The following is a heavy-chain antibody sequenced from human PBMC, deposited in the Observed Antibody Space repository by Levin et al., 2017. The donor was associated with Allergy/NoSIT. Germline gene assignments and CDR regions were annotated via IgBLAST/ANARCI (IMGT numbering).Heavy chain of an antibody. Sequence: GGSLRLSCAASGFTFSSYWMSWVRQGPGKGLEWVANINEDGREKYYVDSVKGRFTISRDNAKNSLYLQMNSLRVEDTAVYYCARAGAVGTVDYWGQGTLVTVSS. CDR2: INEDGREK. CDR1: GFTFSSYW. D-gene: IGHD6-13*01. V-gene: IGHV3-7*01. CDR3: ARAGAVGTVDY. J-gene: IGHJ4*02.